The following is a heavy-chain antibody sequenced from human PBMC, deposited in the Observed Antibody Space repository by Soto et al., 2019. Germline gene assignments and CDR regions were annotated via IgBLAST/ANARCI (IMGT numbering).Heavy chain of an antibody. Sequence: ASVKVSCQASGYTFTSYGISWVRQAPGQGLEWMGWISAYNGNTNYAQKLQGRVTMTTDTSTSTAYMELRSLRSDDTAVYYCARDSGYNYPYYFDYWGQGTLVTVSS. CDR1: GYTFTSYG. V-gene: IGHV1-18*04. CDR2: ISAYNGNT. CDR3: ARDSGYNYPYYFDY. D-gene: IGHD5-12*01. J-gene: IGHJ4*02.